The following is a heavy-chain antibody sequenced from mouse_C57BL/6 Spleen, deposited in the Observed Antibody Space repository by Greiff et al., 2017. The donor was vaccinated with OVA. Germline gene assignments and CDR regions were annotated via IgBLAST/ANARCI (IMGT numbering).Heavy chain of an antibody. Sequence: QVQLQQPGAELVKPGASVKMSCKASGYTFTSYWITWVKQRPGQGLEWIGDIYPGSGSTNYNEKFKSKATLTVDTSSSTAYMQLSSLTSEDSAVYYCARSLLDGYLIYWYFDVWGTGTTVTVSS. V-gene: IGHV1-55*01. CDR3: ARSLLDGYLIYWYFDV. D-gene: IGHD2-3*01. J-gene: IGHJ1*03. CDR2: IYPGSGST. CDR1: GYTFTSYW.